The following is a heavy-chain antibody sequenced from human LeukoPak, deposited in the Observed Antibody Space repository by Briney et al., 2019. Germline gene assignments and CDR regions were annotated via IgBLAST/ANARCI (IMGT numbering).Heavy chain of an antibody. V-gene: IGHV4-39*07. D-gene: IGHD3-3*01. CDR3: ARGRITIFGVVISDAFDI. J-gene: IGHJ3*02. Sequence: SETLSLTCTVSGGSISSSSYYWGWIRQPPGKGLEWIGSIYYSGSTYYNPSLKSRVTISVDTSKNQFSLKLGSVTAADTAVYYCARGRITIFGVVISDAFDIWGQGTMVTVSS. CDR2: IYYSGST. CDR1: GGSISSSSYY.